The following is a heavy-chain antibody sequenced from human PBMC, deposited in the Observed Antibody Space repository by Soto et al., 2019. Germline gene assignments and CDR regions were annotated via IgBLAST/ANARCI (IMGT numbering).Heavy chain of an antibody. CDR2: INPSGGST. D-gene: IGHD2-15*01. J-gene: IGHJ5*02. V-gene: IGHV1-46*03. CDR3: ARGRYCSGGSCFRWFDP. Sequence: QVQLVQSGAEVKKPGASVKVSCKASGYTFTSYYMHWVRQAPGQGLEWMGIINPSGGSTSYAQKFLGRVTMTRDTSTSTVYMELSSLRSEDTAVYYCARGRYCSGGSCFRWFDPWGQGTLVTVSS. CDR1: GYTFTSYY.